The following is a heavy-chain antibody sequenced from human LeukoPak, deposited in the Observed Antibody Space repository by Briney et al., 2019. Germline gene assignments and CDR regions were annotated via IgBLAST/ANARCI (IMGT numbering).Heavy chain of an antibody. J-gene: IGHJ3*02. CDR2: ISYIGTT. CDR3: ARDLVTVTKGFDI. CDR1: GDSFSSHY. D-gene: IGHD4-17*01. V-gene: IGHV4-59*11. Sequence: SETLSLTCAVSGDSFSSHYWTWIRQAPGRGLVWIGYISYIGTTNYNPSLKSRVAISIDTSKNQFSLKLTSVTTADTAVYYCARDLVTVTKGFDIWGLGTMVSVSS.